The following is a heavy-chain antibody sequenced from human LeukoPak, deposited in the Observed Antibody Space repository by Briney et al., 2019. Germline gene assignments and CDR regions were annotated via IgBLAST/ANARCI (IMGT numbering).Heavy chain of an antibody. CDR3: ARGDSSGYQVFDY. D-gene: IGHD3-22*01. Sequence: SETLSLTCAVYGGSFSGYYWSWIRQPPGKGLEWIGEINHSGSTNYNPSLKSRVTISVDKSKNQFSLKLSSVTAADTAVYYCARGDSSGYQVFDYWGQGTLVTVSS. CDR1: GGSFSGYY. CDR2: INHSGST. V-gene: IGHV4-34*01. J-gene: IGHJ4*02.